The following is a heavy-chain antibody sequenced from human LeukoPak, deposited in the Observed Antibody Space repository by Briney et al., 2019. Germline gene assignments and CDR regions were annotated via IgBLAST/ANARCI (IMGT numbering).Heavy chain of an antibody. J-gene: IGHJ4*02. V-gene: IGHV3-21*01. CDR1: GFTFSSYS. CDR2: ISSSSSYI. Sequence: GGSLRLSCAASGFTFSSYSMNWVRQPPGKGLEWVSSISSSSSYIYYADSVKGRFTIPRDNAKNSLYLQMNSLRAEDTAVYYCARDDTERGYSGYDSYGYWGQGTLVTVSS. D-gene: IGHD5-12*01. CDR3: ARDDTERGYSGYDSYGY.